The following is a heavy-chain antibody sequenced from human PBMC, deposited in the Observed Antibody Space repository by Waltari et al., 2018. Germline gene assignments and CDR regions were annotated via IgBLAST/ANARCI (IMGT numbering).Heavy chain of an antibody. CDR3: ARTGPLYYFDY. J-gene: IGHJ4*02. V-gene: IGHV4-59*01. CDR2: IYYSGST. Sequence: QVQLQESGPGLVKPSETLSLTCTVSGGSISSYYWSWIRQPPGKGLEWIGYIYYSGSTNYNPSLKSRVTISVDTSKNQFSLKLSSVTAADTAVYCCARTGPLYYFDYWGQGTLVTVSS. CDR1: GGSISSYY.